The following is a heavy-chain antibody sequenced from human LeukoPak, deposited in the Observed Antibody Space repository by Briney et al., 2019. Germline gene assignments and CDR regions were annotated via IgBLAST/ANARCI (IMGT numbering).Heavy chain of an antibody. Sequence: SVKVSCKASGGTFSSYAISWVRQAPGQGLEWMGRIIPILGIANYAQKFQGRVTITADKSTSTAYMELSSLRSEDTAVYYCARSKLDYDFWSGYYNEWRAVRGPDAFDIWGQGTMVTVSS. CDR2: IIPILGIA. CDR3: ARSKLDYDFWSGYYNEWRAVRGPDAFDI. CDR1: GGTFSSYA. J-gene: IGHJ3*02. V-gene: IGHV1-69*04. D-gene: IGHD3-3*01.